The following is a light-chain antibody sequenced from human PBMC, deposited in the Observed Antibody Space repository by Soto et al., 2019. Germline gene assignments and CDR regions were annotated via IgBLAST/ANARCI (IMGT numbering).Light chain of an antibody. Sequence: DIHMTQSPSSLSASVGDRITITXQARQDISDRLNWYHQQQGXAPKXXXADXSNLAAGGPSGLSGSGSVTEFTLTISSLHPEYFANYYFQHYKSDSEAFGQGTKVDIK. V-gene: IGKV1-33*01. CDR2: DXS. CDR3: QHYKSDSEA. CDR1: QDISDR. J-gene: IGKJ1*01.